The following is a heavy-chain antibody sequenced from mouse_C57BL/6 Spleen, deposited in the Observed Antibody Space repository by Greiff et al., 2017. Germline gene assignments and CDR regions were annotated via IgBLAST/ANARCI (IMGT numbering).Heavy chain of an antibody. J-gene: IGHJ3*01. Sequence: EVKVVESGGGLVKPGGSLKLSCAASGFTFSSYAMSWVRQTPEKRLEWVATISDGGSYTYYPDNVKGRFTISRDNAKNNLYLQMSHLKSEDTAMYYCARDEPSYGNHPGGFAYWGQGTLVTVSA. V-gene: IGHV5-4*01. CDR1: GFTFSSYA. D-gene: IGHD2-1*01. CDR3: ARDEPSYGNHPGGFAY. CDR2: ISDGGSYT.